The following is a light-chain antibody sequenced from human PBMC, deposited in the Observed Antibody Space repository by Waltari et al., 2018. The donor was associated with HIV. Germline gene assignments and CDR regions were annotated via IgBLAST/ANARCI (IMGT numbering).Light chain of an antibody. Sequence: QSVLTQPPSVSGAPGQTVTISCTGSSSTIGANYDVPWYQQLPGRAPKVLVYGNIYRPPGVPDRFSCSKSGTSASLAITGLQADDEGYYYCQSYDTRSSGFLVFGGGTKVTVL. J-gene: IGLJ3*02. V-gene: IGLV1-40*01. CDR2: GNI. CDR3: QSYDTRSSGFLV. CDR1: SSTIGANYD.